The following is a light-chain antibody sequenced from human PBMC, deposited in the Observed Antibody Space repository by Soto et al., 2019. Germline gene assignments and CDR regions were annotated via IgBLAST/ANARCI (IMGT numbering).Light chain of an antibody. Sequence: EIVVTQSPGTLSLSPGERATLSCRASQSVSSSFLAWYQQKPGQAPRLLIYGASSRATGIPDRFSGSGSGTDFTLTISRLEPEDFAVYYCQHYGNSPLYTFGQGTKLEIK. V-gene: IGKV3-20*01. CDR2: GAS. CDR1: QSVSSSF. J-gene: IGKJ2*01. CDR3: QHYGNSPLYT.